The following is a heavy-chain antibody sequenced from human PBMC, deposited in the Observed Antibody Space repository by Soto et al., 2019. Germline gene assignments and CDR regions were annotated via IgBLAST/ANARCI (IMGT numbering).Heavy chain of an antibody. CDR2: INGGNGHT. Sequence: ASVKVSCKASGYTFSTYALHWVRQAPGQGLEWMGWINGGNGHTRYSQKFKDRVTISRDTPASTAYMELSGLGSEDTAVYYCARGKGMEENYYYYGMDVWGQGTTVTVSS. CDR3: ARGKGMEENYYYYGMDV. D-gene: IGHD1-1*01. V-gene: IGHV1-3*01. CDR1: GYTFSTYA. J-gene: IGHJ6*02.